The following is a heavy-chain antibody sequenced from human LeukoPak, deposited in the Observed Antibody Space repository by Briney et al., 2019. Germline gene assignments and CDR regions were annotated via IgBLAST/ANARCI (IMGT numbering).Heavy chain of an antibody. Sequence: ASVKVSCEASGGTFSSYAISWVRQAPGQGLEWMGRIIPIFGIANYAQKFQGRVTITADKSTSTAYMELSSLRSEDTAVYYCARVVPAADYYYYGMDVWGQGTTVTVSS. CDR2: IIPIFGIA. CDR1: GGTFSSYA. V-gene: IGHV1-69*04. J-gene: IGHJ6*02. D-gene: IGHD2-2*01. CDR3: ARVVPAADYYYYGMDV.